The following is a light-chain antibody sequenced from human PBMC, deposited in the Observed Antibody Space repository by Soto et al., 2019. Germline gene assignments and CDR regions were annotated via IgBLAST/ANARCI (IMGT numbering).Light chain of an antibody. CDR3: QQYNNWPLT. CDR2: GAS. Sequence: EIVMTQSPATLSVSPGERATLSCRASQSVSSNLAWYQQKPGQAPRLLIYGASTRATGIPARFSGSGSGTEFNLTISSLQSEDLAVYYCQQYNNWPLTFGGGTKVEIK. V-gene: IGKV3-15*01. CDR1: QSVSSN. J-gene: IGKJ4*01.